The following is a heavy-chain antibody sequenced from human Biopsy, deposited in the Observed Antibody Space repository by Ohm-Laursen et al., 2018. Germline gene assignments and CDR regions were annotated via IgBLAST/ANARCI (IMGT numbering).Heavy chain of an antibody. D-gene: IGHD6-25*01. J-gene: IGHJ6*02. V-gene: IGHV3-33*01. CDR3: ARDGAAGYGLDV. Sequence: SLRLSCTASGFTFSSYGMHWVRQAPGRGLEWVAVIWYDGSRQYYADSVKGRFTISRDNSKNTLYLQMNSLRAEDTAVYYCARDGAAGYGLDVWGQGTTVTVSS. CDR2: IWYDGSRQ. CDR1: GFTFSSYG.